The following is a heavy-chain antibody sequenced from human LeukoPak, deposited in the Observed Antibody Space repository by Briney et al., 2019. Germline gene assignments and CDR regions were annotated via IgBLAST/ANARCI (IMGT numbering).Heavy chain of an antibody. CDR2: IYYSGST. J-gene: IGHJ3*02. CDR1: GGSINSGGYY. V-gene: IGHV4-31*03. CDR3: ARDFADYGDSRDAFDI. Sequence: PSQTLSLTCTVSGGSINSGGYYWSWIRQNPGKGLEWIGYIYYSGSTYYNPSLKSRVTISVDTSKNQFSLKLSSVTAADTAVYYCARDFADYGDSRDAFDIWGQGTMVTVSS. D-gene: IGHD4-17*01.